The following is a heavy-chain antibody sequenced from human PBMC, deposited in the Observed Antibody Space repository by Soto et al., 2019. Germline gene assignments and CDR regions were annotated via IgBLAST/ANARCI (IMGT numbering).Heavy chain of an antibody. CDR3: ARAPDTAMRYYYGMDV. CDR2: IYTSGST. J-gene: IGHJ6*02. Sequence: QVQLQESGPGLVKPSETLSLTCTVSGGSISSYYWSWIRQPAGKGLEWIGRIYTSGSTNYNPSLKSRVTMSVGTSKNQFSLKLSSVTAADTAVYYCARAPDTAMRYYYGMDVWGQGTTVTVSS. V-gene: IGHV4-4*07. D-gene: IGHD5-18*01. CDR1: GGSISSYY.